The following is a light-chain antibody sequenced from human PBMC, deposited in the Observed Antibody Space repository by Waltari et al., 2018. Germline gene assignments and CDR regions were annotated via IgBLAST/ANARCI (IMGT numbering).Light chain of an antibody. V-gene: IGLV1-44*01. CDR1: SSIIGRNT. CDR2: DTN. J-gene: IGLJ3*02. CDR3: SVWDDRLNGNWL. Sequence: QSVVTQPPSASGTPGQTVTITCSGRSSIIGRNTVNWYQKLPGTAPRLIIFDTNKWPSGVPDRFSGSKSGTSASLAISGLQPEDEGEYYCSVWDDRLNGNWLFGGGTKVTVL.